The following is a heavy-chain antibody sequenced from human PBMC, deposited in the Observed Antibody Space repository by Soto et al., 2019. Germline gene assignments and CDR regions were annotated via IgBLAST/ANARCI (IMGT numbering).Heavy chain of an antibody. Sequence: QLQLQESGSGLVKPSQTLSLTCAVSGGSISSGGYSWSWIRQPPGKGLEWIGYIYHSGSTYYNPSLNSRATMSVYRAKNQLSLKLSSVAAADTAVCSCAVGGGLPRYYWGQGTLVTVSS. CDR1: GGSISSGGYS. D-gene: IGHD3-16*01. CDR2: IYHSGST. J-gene: IGHJ4*02. V-gene: IGHV4-30-2*01. CDR3: AVGGGLPRYY.